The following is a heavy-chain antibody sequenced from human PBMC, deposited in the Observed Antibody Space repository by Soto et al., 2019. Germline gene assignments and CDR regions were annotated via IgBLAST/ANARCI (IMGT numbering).Heavy chain of an antibody. CDR1: GYTFTSYG. Sequence: QVQLVQSGAEVKKPGASVKVSCKASGYTFTSYGISWVRQAPGQGLEWMGWISAYNGNTNYAHKLQGRVTMTRETSTSTADMELRSLRPDDTPVYSCARDAQGMVLHYLGQGTLVTVSS. V-gene: IGHV1-18*01. CDR2: ISAYNGNT. CDR3: ARDAQGMVLHY. D-gene: IGHD2-8*01. J-gene: IGHJ4*02.